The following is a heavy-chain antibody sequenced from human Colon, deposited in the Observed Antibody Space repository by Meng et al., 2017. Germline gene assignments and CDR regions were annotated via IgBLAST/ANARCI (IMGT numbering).Heavy chain of an antibody. CDR1: GCSISSGGYY. CDR2: IYYSGNT. D-gene: IGHD2-2*02. Sequence: QVQLQESGPGLVKPSQTLPLTCTVSGCSISSGGYYWSWIRQHPGKGLEWIGYIYYSGNTYYNPSLKSRVTISVDTSKNQFSLKLSSVTAADTAVYYCARYCASTNCYTGFDFWGQGTLVTVSS. CDR3: ARYCASTNCYTGFDF. J-gene: IGHJ4*02. V-gene: IGHV4-31*03.